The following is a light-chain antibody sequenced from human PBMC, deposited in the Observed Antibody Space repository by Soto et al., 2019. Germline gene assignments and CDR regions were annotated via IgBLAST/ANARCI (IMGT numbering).Light chain of an antibody. CDR3: QQYHRSPRT. Sequence: IVLTQSPGTLSLSPGERATLSCRASQSVSSSYLAWYQQKPGQAPRLLIYGASSRATGIPDRFSGSGSGTDFTLTISRLEPEDFAVYYCQQYHRSPRTFGQGTRLEIK. V-gene: IGKV3-20*01. CDR1: QSVSSSY. CDR2: GAS. J-gene: IGKJ5*01.